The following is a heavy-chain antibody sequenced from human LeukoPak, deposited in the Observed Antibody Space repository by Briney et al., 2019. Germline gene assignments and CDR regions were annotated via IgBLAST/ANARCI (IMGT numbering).Heavy chain of an antibody. J-gene: IGHJ6*02. CDR1: GYNFSNYW. Sequence: GESLKISCKGSGYNFSNYWIAWVRQMPGKGLEWMGRIDPSDSYTNYSPSFQGHVTISADKSISTAYLQWSSLRASDTAMYYCARLPLPKQQLVLHYYYAMDVWGQGTTVTVSS. V-gene: IGHV5-10-1*01. CDR3: ARLPLPKQQLVLHYYYAMDV. D-gene: IGHD6-13*01. CDR2: IDPSDSYT.